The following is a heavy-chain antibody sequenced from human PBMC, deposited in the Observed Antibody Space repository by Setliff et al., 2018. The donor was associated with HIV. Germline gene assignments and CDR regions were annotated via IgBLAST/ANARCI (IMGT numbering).Heavy chain of an antibody. CDR1: GFTFSNYW. D-gene: IGHD2-2*01. Sequence: GGSLRLSCAASGFTFSNYWMSWVRQAPGKGLEWVANIKQDGSEKYYVDSVKGRFTISRDNAKNSLFLQMNSLRAEDTAVYYCAREYCNSTSCYGYSGDYWGQGTLVTVSS. V-gene: IGHV3-7*01. J-gene: IGHJ4*02. CDR3: AREYCNSTSCYGYSGDY. CDR2: IKQDGSEK.